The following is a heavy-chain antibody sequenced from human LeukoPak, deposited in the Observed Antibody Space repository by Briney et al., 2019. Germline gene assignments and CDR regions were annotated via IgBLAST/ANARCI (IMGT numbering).Heavy chain of an antibody. D-gene: IGHD3/OR15-3a*01. CDR2: WNPNSGNT. J-gene: IGHJ6*03. V-gene: IGHV1-8*01. CDR1: GYTFTSYD. CDR3: ARALSWTTNSYYYMDV. Sequence: ASVKVSCKASGYTFTSYDITWVRQAPGQGLEWMEWWNPNSGNTGYAQKFQGRVTMTKNTSITTAYMELSSLRSEDTAVYYCARALSWTTNSYYYMDVWGKGTTVTVSS.